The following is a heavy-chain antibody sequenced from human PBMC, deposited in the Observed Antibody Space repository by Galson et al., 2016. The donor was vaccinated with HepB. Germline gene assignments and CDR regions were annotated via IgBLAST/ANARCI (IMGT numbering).Heavy chain of an antibody. Sequence: SLRLSCAASGFTFSRYWMSWVRQAPGKGLEWVANIKQDGSEKYYVDSVKGRFTISRDNSKNALYLQMNSLRADDTAVYYCAKKVGALIDYWGQGTLVTVSS. CDR1: GFTFSRYW. V-gene: IGHV3-7*03. CDR3: AKKVGALIDY. CDR2: IKQDGSEK. J-gene: IGHJ4*02. D-gene: IGHD1-26*01.